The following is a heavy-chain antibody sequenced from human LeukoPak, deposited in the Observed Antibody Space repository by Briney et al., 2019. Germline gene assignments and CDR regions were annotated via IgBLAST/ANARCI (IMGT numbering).Heavy chain of an antibody. CDR3: ARAVVVTANYYFDY. J-gene: IGHJ4*02. V-gene: IGHV4-30-4*01. Sequence: SETLSLTCTVSGGSISSGDYYCSWIRQPPGKGLEWIGYIYYIGSTYYNPSLKSRVTISVDTSKNQFSLKLSSVTAAVTAVYYCARAVVVTANYYFDYWGQGTLVTVSS. D-gene: IGHD2-21*02. CDR1: GGSISSGDYY. CDR2: IYYIGST.